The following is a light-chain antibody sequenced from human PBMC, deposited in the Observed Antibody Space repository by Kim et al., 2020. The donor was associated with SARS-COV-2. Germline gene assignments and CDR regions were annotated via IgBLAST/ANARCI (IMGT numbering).Light chain of an antibody. CDR2: KAS. CDR1: QSISSW. Sequence: IGVRVPIPCRSSQSISSWLAWYQQKPGKAPKRLIYKASSLESGVPSRFSGSGSGTEFTLPISSLQPDDFATYYCQQYNSYSRVYTFGQGTKLEI. V-gene: IGKV1-5*03. J-gene: IGKJ2*01. CDR3: QQYNSYSRVYT.